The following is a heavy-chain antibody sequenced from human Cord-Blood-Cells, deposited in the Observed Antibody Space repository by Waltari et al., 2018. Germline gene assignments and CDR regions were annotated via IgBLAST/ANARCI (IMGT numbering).Heavy chain of an antibody. Sequence: QVQLQQWGAGLLKPSETLSLTCAVYGGSFSGYYWRWIRQPPGKGLEWIGEINHSGSTNYNPSLKSRVTISVDTSKNQFSLKLSSVTAADTAVYYCARGIAVAGTGAYWFDPWGQGTLVTVSS. CDR1: GGSFSGYY. CDR3: ARGIAVAGTGAYWFDP. V-gene: IGHV4-34*01. D-gene: IGHD6-19*01. J-gene: IGHJ5*02. CDR2: INHSGST.